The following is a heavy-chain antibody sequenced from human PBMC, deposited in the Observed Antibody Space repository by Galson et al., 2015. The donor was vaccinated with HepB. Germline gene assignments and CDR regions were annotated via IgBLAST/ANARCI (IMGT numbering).Heavy chain of an antibody. CDR1: GFSFRTYR. CDR2: ISSTSTYI. Sequence: SLRLSCAASGFSFRTYRMTWVRQAPGKGLDWVSCISSTSTYIAYTDSVKGRFTISRDNAKSSVYLQMNDLRAEDTAVYFCAKSVLEGGHWYFDAWGRGTLVTVSS. D-gene: IGHD5/OR15-5a*01. CDR3: AKSVLEGGHWYFDA. J-gene: IGHJ2*01. V-gene: IGHV3-21*01.